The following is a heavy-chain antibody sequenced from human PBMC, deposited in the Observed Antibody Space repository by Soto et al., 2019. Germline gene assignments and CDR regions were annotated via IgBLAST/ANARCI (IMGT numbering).Heavy chain of an antibody. CDR3: ARHESTADYDILTGTNWFDP. Sequence: PXESLKISCKGSGYSFTSYWISWVRQMPGKGLEWMGRIDPSDSYTNYSPSFQGHVTISADKSISTAYLQWSSLKASDTAMYYCARHESTADYDILTGTNWFDPWGQGTLVTVSS. CDR1: GYSFTSYW. D-gene: IGHD3-9*01. CDR2: IDPSDSYT. J-gene: IGHJ5*02. V-gene: IGHV5-10-1*01.